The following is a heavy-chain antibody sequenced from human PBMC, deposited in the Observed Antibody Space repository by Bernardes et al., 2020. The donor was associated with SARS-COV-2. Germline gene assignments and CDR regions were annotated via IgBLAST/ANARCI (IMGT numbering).Heavy chain of an antibody. J-gene: IGHJ4*02. Sequence: ETLSLTCSVSGGSISSSSHYWLWIRQPPGKGLEWVGSVSYTGSASYNSSLMSRATISVDTSKNEFSLKLHSVTAADTAVYYCARHQSTVFGVVTYKDYWGQGTLVTVSS. V-gene: IGHV4-39*01. CDR3: ARHQSTVFGVVTYKDY. CDR2: VSYTGSA. CDR1: GGSISSSSHY. D-gene: IGHD3-3*01.